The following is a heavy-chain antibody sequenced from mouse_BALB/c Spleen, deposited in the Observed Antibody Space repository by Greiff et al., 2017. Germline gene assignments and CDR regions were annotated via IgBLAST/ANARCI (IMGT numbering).Heavy chain of an antibody. CDR3: ARWRLRDYYAMDY. Sequence: VHVKQSGAELVKPGASVKLSCTASGFTFKDTYMHWVKQRPEQGLEWIGRIDPENGNTKYDPKFQGKATITADTSSNTAYLQLSSLTSEDTAVYYCARWRLRDYYAMDYWGQGTSVTVAS. J-gene: IGHJ4*01. D-gene: IGHD2-4*01. V-gene: IGHV14-3*02. CDR1: GFTFKDTY. CDR2: IDPENGNT.